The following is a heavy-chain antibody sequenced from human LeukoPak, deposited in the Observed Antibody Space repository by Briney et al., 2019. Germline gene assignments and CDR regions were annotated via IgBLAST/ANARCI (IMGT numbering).Heavy chain of an antibody. CDR3: ARGLPKAVFGVVIED. CDR2: MNTNSGNT. Sequence: GASVKVSCKASGYPFTSYNVNWVRQATGHGLEWMGWMNTNSGNTGYSQNFQGRVTMTRDTSISTAYMELSSLMSEDTAVYYCARGLPKAVFGVVIEDWGQGTLVTVSS. V-gene: IGHV1-8*01. D-gene: IGHD3-3*01. CDR1: GYPFTSYN. J-gene: IGHJ1*01.